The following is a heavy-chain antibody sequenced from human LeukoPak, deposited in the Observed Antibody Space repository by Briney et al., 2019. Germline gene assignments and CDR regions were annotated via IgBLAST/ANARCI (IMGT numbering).Heavy chain of an antibody. V-gene: IGHV1-69*13. CDR3: ASFRPQGYYYGMDV. J-gene: IGHJ6*02. CDR2: IIPIFGTA. Sequence: GASVKVSCKASGGTFSSYAISWVRQAPGQGLEWMGGIIPIFGTANYAQKFQGRVTITADESTSTAYMELSSLRSEDTAVYYCASFRPQGYYYGMDVWGQGTTVTVSS. CDR1: GGTFSSYA.